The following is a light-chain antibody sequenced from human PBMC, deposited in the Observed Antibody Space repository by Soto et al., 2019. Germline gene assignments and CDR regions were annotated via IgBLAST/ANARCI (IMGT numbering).Light chain of an antibody. J-gene: IGKJ4*01. CDR1: QRISSY. CDR2: AAS. V-gene: IGKV1-39*01. Sequence: DIQMTQSPSSLSESVGDRVTITCRASQRISSYLNWYQQKPGRAPKLLIYAASSLQSGVPSRFSGSGSGTDFTLTISSLQPEDFATYYDQQHYSPPLTFGGGTKVEI. CDR3: QQHYSPPLT.